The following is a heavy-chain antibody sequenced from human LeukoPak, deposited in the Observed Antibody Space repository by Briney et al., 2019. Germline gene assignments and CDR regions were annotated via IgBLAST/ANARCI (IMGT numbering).Heavy chain of an antibody. CDR1: GFTVSGNY. CDR2: IYSGGDT. V-gene: IGHV3-53*05. J-gene: IGHJ6*03. CDR3: ASCSSTSCPDYYYYYMDV. Sequence: GGSLRLSCAASGFTVSGNYMNWVRQAPGKGPECVAVIYSGGDTYYADSVKGRFTISRDNSKNTLYLQMNGLRAEDTAVYYCASCSSTSCPDYYYYYMDVWGKGTTVTVSS. D-gene: IGHD2-2*01.